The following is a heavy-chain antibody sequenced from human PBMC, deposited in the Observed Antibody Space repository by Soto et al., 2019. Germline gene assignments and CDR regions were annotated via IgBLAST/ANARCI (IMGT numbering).Heavy chain of an antibody. Sequence: GGSLRLSCAASGFTFSNAWMSWVRQAPGKGLEWVGRIKSKTDGGTTDYAAPVKGRFTISRDDSKNTLYLQMNSLKTEDTAVYYCTTDFHYYGSEWEAPTYYGMDVWGQGTTVTVSS. J-gene: IGHJ6*02. V-gene: IGHV3-15*01. CDR2: IKSKTDGGTT. CDR1: GFTFSNAW. D-gene: IGHD3-10*01. CDR3: TTDFHYYGSEWEAPTYYGMDV.